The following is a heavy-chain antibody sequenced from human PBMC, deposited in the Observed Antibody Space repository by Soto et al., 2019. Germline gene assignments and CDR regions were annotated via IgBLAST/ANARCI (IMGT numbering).Heavy chain of an antibody. V-gene: IGHV1-3*01. D-gene: IGHD3-9*01. CDR2: INAGNGNT. CDR1: GYTFTSYA. Sequence: ASVKVSCKASGYTFTSYAMHWVRQAPGQRLEWMGWINAGNGNTKYSQKFQGRVTITRDTSASTAYMELSSLRSEDTAVYYCARARDRFTGYHNDAFDIWGQGPMVTV. CDR3: ARARDRFTGYHNDAFDI. J-gene: IGHJ3*02.